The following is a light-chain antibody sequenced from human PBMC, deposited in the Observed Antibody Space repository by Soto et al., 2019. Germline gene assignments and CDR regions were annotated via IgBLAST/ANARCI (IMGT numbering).Light chain of an antibody. J-gene: IGKJ1*01. V-gene: IGKV3-15*01. CDR1: QSVSSN. CDR3: QHYNEWPPWT. CDR2: GTS. Sequence: EIVMTQSPATLSVSPGERATLSCRASQSVSSNLAWYQQKPGQAPRLLIFGTSSRATGIPARFSGSGSGTEFNLTISSLQSEDFAVYYCQHYNEWPPWTFGQGTKVDIK.